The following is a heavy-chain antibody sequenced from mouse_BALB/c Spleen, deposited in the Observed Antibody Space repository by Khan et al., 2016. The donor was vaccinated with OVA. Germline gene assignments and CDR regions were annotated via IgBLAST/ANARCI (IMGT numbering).Heavy chain of an antibody. CDR2: INPSNGGT. Sequence: QMQLEESGAELVKPGASVKLSCKASGYTFTSYYMYWVKQRPGQGLEWIGEINPSNGGTNVNEKFKSKATLTVDKSSSTVYMEVSSLTSEDSAVYDCTRGGYGSPFAYWGQGTLVTVSA. CDR1: GYTFTSYY. CDR3: TRGGYGSPFAY. J-gene: IGHJ3*01. D-gene: IGHD1-1*01. V-gene: IGHV1S81*02.